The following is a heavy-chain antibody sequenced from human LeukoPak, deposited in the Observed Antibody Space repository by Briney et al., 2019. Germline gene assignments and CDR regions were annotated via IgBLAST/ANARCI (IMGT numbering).Heavy chain of an antibody. CDR2: ITASGTAM. Sequence: GGSLRLSCAASGFTFSSYSMNWVRQAPGKGLEWVSHITASGTAMFYADSVKGRFTISRDNAKNSLYLQMNSLRDEGTAVYYCASSGSYRFDYWGQGTLVTVSS. D-gene: IGHD1-26*01. V-gene: IGHV3-48*02. CDR3: ASSGSYRFDY. J-gene: IGHJ4*02. CDR1: GFTFSSYS.